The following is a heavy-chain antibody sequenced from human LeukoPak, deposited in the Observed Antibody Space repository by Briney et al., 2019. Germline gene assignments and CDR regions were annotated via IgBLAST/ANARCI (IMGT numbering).Heavy chain of an antibody. D-gene: IGHD6-13*01. J-gene: IGHJ5*02. CDR2: IYYSGST. Sequence: PSETLSLTCTVSGGSISSYYWSWIRQPPGKGLEWIGYIYYSGSTNYNPSLKSRVTISVDTSKNQFSLKLSSVTAADTAVYYCARVEQQLVMGDWFDPWGQGTLVTVSS. CDR3: ARVEQQLVMGDWFDP. V-gene: IGHV4-59*01. CDR1: GGSISSYY.